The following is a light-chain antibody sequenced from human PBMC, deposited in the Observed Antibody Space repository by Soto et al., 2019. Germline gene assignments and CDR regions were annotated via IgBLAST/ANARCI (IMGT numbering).Light chain of an antibody. CDR2: GAS. V-gene: IGKV3-15*01. J-gene: IGKJ2*01. CDR1: QSVRSN. Sequence: EIIMTQSPATLSVSPGETATLSCRASQSVRSNLAWYQHKPGQAPRLLIYGASTRATGISARVSGSGSGTEFALTISSLQSEDFAVYSCQQYDNWPPYTFGQGTKLEI. CDR3: QQYDNWPPYT.